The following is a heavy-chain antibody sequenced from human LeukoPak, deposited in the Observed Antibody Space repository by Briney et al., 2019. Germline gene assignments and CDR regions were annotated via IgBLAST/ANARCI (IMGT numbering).Heavy chain of an antibody. D-gene: IGHD2/OR15-2a*01. V-gene: IGHV4-30-2*01. Sequence: SQTLSLTCAVSGGSISSGGYSWSWIRQPPGKGLEWIGYIYHSGSTYYNPSLKSRVTISVDRSKNQFSLKLSSVTAADTAVYYCARALYGPFDYWGQGTLVTVSS. J-gene: IGHJ4*02. CDR2: IYHSGST. CDR1: GGSISSGGYS. CDR3: ARALYGPFDY.